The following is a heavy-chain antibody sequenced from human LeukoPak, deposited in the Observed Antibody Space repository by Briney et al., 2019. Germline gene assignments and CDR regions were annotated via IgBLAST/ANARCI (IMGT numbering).Heavy chain of an antibody. Sequence: PGGSLRLSCAASGFTFSSYWMSWVRQAPGKGLEWVANIKQDGSEKYYVDSVKGRFTISRDNAKNSLYLQMNSLRAEDTAVYYCARDSPQLRYSDWDHRHFDYWGQGTLVTVSS. CDR3: ARDSPQLRYSDWDHRHFDY. V-gene: IGHV3-7*01. J-gene: IGHJ4*02. D-gene: IGHD3-9*01. CDR2: IKQDGSEK. CDR1: GFTFSSYW.